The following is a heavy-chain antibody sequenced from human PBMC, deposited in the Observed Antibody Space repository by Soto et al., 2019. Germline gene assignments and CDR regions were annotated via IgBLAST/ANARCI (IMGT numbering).Heavy chain of an antibody. CDR1: GFTFRDYA. Sequence: QVHLEESGGGVVQPGRSPRLSCAASGFTFRDYAFHWVRQAPGKGLEWVTLISYDGSSTLFADSVKGRFTISRDNSQKTLYLQMNSLRAEDTAVYYCARQGMAARKYFHRYLDVWGQGTTVIVSS. J-gene: IGHJ6*02. CDR3: ARQGMAARKYFHRYLDV. D-gene: IGHD6-6*01. V-gene: IGHV3-30-3*01. CDR2: ISYDGSST.